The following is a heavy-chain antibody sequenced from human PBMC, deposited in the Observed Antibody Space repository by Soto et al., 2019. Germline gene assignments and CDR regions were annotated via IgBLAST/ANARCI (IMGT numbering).Heavy chain of an antibody. D-gene: IGHD5-12*01. CDR1: GASVAGGSYY. CDR3: ARDTYSGYDFGL. Sequence: QVQLRESGPGLVKPSQTLSLTCSVSGASVAGGSYYCSWVRQPPGKGLEWIGYIPSTGMTFYNPSLTSRGTISADTSKNQLSLQLTSVTAADTAVYYCARDTYSGYDFGLWGQGTLVTVSS. J-gene: IGHJ5*02. CDR2: IPSTGMT. V-gene: IGHV4-30-4*01.